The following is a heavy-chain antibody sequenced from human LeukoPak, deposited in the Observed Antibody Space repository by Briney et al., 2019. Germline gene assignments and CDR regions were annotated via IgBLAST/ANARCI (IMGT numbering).Heavy chain of an antibody. J-gene: IGHJ4*02. CDR2: IIPIFGTA. D-gene: IGHD6-13*01. Sequence: SVNVSCKASGGTFSSYAISWVRQAPGQGLEWMGGIIPIFGTANYAQKFQGRVTITADESTSTAYMELSSLRSEDTAVYYCARNSGVYSSSWFDYWGRGTLVTVSS. V-gene: IGHV1-69*01. CDR3: ARNSGVYSSSWFDY. CDR1: GGTFSSYA.